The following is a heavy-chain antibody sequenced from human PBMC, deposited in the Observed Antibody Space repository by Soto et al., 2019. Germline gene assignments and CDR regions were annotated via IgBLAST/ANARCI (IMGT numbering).Heavy chain of an antibody. CDR3: ARDRGRSCSGGTCPFGY. V-gene: IGHV1-18*01. Sequence: ASVKVSCKPSGYTFINYGITWVRQAPGQGLEWMGWISGYDGNTNYAPKLQGRVTMTRDTSTSTVYMELRSLRSDDTAVYYCARDRGRSCSGGTCPFGYWGQGTLVTVSS. D-gene: IGHD2-15*01. CDR2: ISGYDGNT. J-gene: IGHJ4*02. CDR1: GYTFINYG.